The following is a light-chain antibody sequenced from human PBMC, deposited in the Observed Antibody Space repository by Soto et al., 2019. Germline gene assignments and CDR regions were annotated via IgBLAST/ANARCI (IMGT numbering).Light chain of an antibody. CDR1: QSVSYY. J-gene: IGKJ5*01. Sequence: EIGVNQSPGTLSLSPGERATLSCRASQSVSYYLAWYQQKPGQAPRRLIYGASSRATGIPDRFSGSGSGTDFTLTISRLEPEDFAVYYCQQYGSSPTFGEGTRLEIK. V-gene: IGKV3-20*01. CDR3: QQYGSSPT. CDR2: GAS.